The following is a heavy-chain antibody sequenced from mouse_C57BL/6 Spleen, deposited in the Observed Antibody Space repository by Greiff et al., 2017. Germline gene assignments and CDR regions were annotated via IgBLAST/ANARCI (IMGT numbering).Heavy chain of an antibody. J-gene: IGHJ1*03. V-gene: IGHV1-69*01. CDR2: IDPSDSYT. Sequence: VQLQQPGAELVMPGASVKLSCKASGYTFTSYWMHWVKQRPGQGLEWIGEIDPSDSYTNYNQKFKGKSTLTVDKSSSTAYMQRSSLTSEDTAVYDGAKRNPYDYGSSYWDCDVWGTGTTVTVSA. D-gene: IGHD1-1*01. CDR1: GYTFTSYW. CDR3: AKRNPYDYGSSYWDCDV.